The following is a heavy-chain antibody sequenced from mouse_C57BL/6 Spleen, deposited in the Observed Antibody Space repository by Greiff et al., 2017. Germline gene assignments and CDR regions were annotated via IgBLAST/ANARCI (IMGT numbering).Heavy chain of an antibody. D-gene: IGHD2-5*01. CDR2: IDPSDSYT. Sequence: VQLQQPGAELVKPGASVKLSCKASGYTFTSYWMQWVKQRPGQGLEWIGEIDPSDSYTNYNQKFNGKATLTVDTSSSTAYMQLSSLSSEDSAVYYCARDYSNFDYWGQGTTRTVSS. J-gene: IGHJ2*01. CDR3: ARDYSNFDY. V-gene: IGHV1-50*01. CDR1: GYTFTSYW.